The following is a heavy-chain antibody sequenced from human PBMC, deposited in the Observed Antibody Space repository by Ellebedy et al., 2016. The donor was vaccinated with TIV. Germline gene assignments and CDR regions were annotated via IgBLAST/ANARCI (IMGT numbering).Heavy chain of an antibody. CDR1: GFTFSGYA. CDR3: ARALFGGHDY. J-gene: IGHJ4*02. V-gene: IGHV3-23*01. CDR2: ISYNNDRT. Sequence: GESLKISXAASGFTFSGYAMSWVRQAPGKGLEWVSSISYNNDRTYYADSVKGRFTISRDNSKNTLYLQMNSLRVEDTAVYYCARALFGGHDYWGQGALVTVSS. D-gene: IGHD4-23*01.